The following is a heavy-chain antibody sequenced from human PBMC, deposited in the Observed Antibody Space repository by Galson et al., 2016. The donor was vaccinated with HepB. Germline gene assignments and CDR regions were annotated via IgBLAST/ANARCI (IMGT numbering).Heavy chain of an antibody. D-gene: IGHD2/OR15-2a*01. CDR3: ARDVQYRFDS. CDR2: ISTYSGNT. V-gene: IGHV1-18*01. Sequence: SVKVSCKASGYTFTTSGISWVRQAPGQGFEWMGWISTYSGNTKYAQKFQGGLTLTTDSSTTTAYMELRSLRFDDTALYYCARDVQYRFDSWGQGTLVTVSS. J-gene: IGHJ4*02. CDR1: GYTFTTSG.